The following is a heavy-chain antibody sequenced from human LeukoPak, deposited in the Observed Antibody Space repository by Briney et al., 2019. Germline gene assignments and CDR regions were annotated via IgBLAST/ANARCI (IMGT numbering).Heavy chain of an antibody. CDR2: IYHSGST. D-gene: IGHD2-2*01. Sequence: SQTLSLTCAVSGGSISSGGYSWSWIRQPPGKGLEWIGYIYHSGSTYYNPSLKSRVTISVDRSKNQFSLKLSSVTAADTAVYYCVRVVPAAIFDYWGQGTLVTVSS. CDR1: GGSISSGGYS. CDR3: VRVVPAAIFDY. J-gene: IGHJ4*02. V-gene: IGHV4-30-2*01.